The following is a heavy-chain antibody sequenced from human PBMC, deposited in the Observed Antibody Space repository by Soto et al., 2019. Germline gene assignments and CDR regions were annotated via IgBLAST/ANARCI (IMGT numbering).Heavy chain of an antibody. Sequence: SETLSLTCTVSGGSISSSSYYWGWIRQPPGKGLEWIGSIYYSGTTYYNPSLKSRVTISVDTSKNQFSLKLSSMTAADTAVYYCARQLRRGPIVKGMDVWGQGTTVTVSS. J-gene: IGHJ6*02. CDR2: IYYSGTT. V-gene: IGHV4-39*01. D-gene: IGHD2-21*01. CDR1: GGSISSSSYY. CDR3: ARQLRRGPIVKGMDV.